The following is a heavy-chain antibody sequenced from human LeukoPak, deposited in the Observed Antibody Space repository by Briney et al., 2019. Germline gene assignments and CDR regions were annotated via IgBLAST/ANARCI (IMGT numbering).Heavy chain of an antibody. CDR2: IWSDGSNK. CDR3: ARAIYSGGWYGGDY. CDR1: GFSFSTYG. D-gene: IGHD6-19*01. J-gene: IGHJ4*02. Sequence: GGSLRLSCAVSGFSFSTYGMHWVRQAPGKGLEWVAVIWSDGSNKYYADSVKGRFTISRDNSQNTLYLQMNSLRAEDTAVYYCARAIYSGGWYGGDYWGQGTLVTVSS. V-gene: IGHV3-33*01.